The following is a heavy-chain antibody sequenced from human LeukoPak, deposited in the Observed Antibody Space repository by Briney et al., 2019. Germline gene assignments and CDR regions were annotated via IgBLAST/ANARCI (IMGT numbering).Heavy chain of an antibody. V-gene: IGHV1-69*13. J-gene: IGHJ5*02. CDR1: GGTFSSYA. Sequence: SVKVSCKASGGTFSSYAISWVRQAPGQGLEWMGGIIPIFGTANYAQKFQGRVTITADESTSTAYMELSSLRSEDTAAYYCARRSSSGPPSPGIWFDPWGQGTLVTVSS. CDR2: IIPIFGTA. CDR3: ARRSSSGPPSPGIWFDP. D-gene: IGHD6-6*01.